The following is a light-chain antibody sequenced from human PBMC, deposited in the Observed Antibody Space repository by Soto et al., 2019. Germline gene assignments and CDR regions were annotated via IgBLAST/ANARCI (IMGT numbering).Light chain of an antibody. J-gene: IGKJ4*01. CDR1: QTVLTSSNNKNF. CDR3: QQYYRSPLT. Sequence: DIVMTQSPDSLAVSMVERATINCKSSQTVLTSSNNKNFLAWYQQKPGQPPKLLIYWASTRESGVPDRFSGSGSGTDFTLTISSLQAEDVAVYYCQQYYRSPLTFGGGTKVEIK. V-gene: IGKV4-1*01. CDR2: WAS.